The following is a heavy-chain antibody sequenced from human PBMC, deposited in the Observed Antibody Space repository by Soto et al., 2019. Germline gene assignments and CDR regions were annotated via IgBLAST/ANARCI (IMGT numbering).Heavy chain of an antibody. CDR1: GYTFTSYG. CDR3: ARDEVLVAGYYYYYGMDV. CDR2: ISAYNGNT. J-gene: IGHJ6*02. V-gene: IGHV1-18*01. Sequence: ASVKVSCKASGYTFTSYGISWVRQAPGQGLEWMGWISAYNGNTNYAQKLQGRVTMTTDTSTSTAYMELRSLRSDDTAVYYCARDEVLVAGYYYYYGMDVWGQGTTVTV. D-gene: IGHD6-19*01.